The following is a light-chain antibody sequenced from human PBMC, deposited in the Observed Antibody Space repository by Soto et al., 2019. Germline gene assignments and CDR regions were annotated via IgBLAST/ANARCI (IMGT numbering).Light chain of an antibody. V-gene: IGKV1-16*01. CDR2: GAS. Sequence: DIQMTQSPSSLSASVGDRVTITCRASHDISNSVAWFQQRPGMAPKSLIYGASSLQSGVSSRFSGSGSGTQFTLTISSLQPEDFATYYCQQYSSFPYTFGQGTKLEIK. CDR3: QQYSSFPYT. CDR1: HDISNS. J-gene: IGKJ2*01.